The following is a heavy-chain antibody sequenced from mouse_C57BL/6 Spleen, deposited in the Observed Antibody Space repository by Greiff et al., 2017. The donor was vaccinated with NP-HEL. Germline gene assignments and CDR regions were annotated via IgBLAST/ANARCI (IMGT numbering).Heavy chain of an antibody. CDR3: ARPWFAY. V-gene: IGHV1-82*01. Sequence: VQLQQSGPELVKPGASVKISCKASGYEFSSSWMNWVKQRPGKGLEWIGRIYPGDGDTNYNGKFKGKATLTADKSSSTASMQLSSLTSEDSAVYFCARPWFAYWGQGTLVTVSA. CDR2: IYPGDGDT. J-gene: IGHJ3*01. CDR1: GYEFSSSW.